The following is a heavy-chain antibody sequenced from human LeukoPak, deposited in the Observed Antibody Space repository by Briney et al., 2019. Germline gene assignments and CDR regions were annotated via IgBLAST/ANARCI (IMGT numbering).Heavy chain of an antibody. J-gene: IGHJ4*02. CDR2: IRYDGSDK. D-gene: IGHD3-9*01. CDR1: GFTFSNYG. Sequence: GGSLRLSCGASGFTFSNYGMHWVRQAPGKGLEWVAFIRYDGSDKYYADSVKGRFTISRDNSKNTLYLQMNSLRAEDTAVYYCAIPDILTDITLDYWGQGTLVTVSS. V-gene: IGHV3-30*02. CDR3: AIPDILTDITLDY.